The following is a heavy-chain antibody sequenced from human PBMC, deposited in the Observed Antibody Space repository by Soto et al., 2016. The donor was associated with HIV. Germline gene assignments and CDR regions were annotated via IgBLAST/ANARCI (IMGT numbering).Heavy chain of an antibody. V-gene: IGHV1-2*02. J-gene: IGHJ6*03. Sequence: QVQLVQSGAEVKKPGASVKVSCKASGYTFTGYYMHWVRQAPGQGLEWMGWINPNSGGTNYAQKFQGRVTMTRDTSISTAYMELSRLRSDDTAVYYCARGRGDTFYYYYYMDVWGKGTTVTVSS. CDR3: ARGRGDTFYYYYYMDV. D-gene: IGHD2-21*02. CDR2: INPNSGGT. CDR1: GYTFTGYY.